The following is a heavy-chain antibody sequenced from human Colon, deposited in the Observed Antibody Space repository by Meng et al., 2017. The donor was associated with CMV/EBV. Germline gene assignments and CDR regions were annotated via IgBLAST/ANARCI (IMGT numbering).Heavy chain of an antibody. D-gene: IGHD5-12*01. CDR3: ACSSGCWRIDY. V-gene: IGHV4-4*01. CDR1: GGSVSHEYW. J-gene: IGHJ4*01. Sequence: TAAGSGGSVSHEYWWTRIRQEPGKGLEWIGEMSQSGNSNYNSSLKSRLTIAIDKSTNQFSLKLSSVTAADTAFYACACSSGCWRIDYWGRGTLVTVSS. CDR2: MSQSGNS.